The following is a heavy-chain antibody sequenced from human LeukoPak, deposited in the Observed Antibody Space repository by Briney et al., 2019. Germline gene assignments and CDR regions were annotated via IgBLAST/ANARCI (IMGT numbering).Heavy chain of an antibody. CDR1: GGSISPYY. Sequence: TSETLSLTCTVSGGSISPYYWSWIRQPPGKGLEWIGYIYYNGITSYKPSLKGRVTISADTSKKQFALKLSSVTDADTAVYYCARGYYYDNSGYPDALDIWGQGTMVTVSS. J-gene: IGHJ3*02. CDR2: IYYNGIT. V-gene: IGHV4-59*01. D-gene: IGHD3-22*01. CDR3: ARGYYYDNSGYPDALDI.